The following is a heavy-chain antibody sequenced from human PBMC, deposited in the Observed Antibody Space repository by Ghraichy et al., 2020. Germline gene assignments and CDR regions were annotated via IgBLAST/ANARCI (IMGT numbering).Heavy chain of an antibody. D-gene: IGHD4-23*01. CDR1: GFTFSSYA. Sequence: GGSLRLSCAASGFTFSSYAMSWVRQAPGKGLEWVSAISGSGGSTYYADSVKGRFTISRDNSKNTLYLQMNSLRAEDTAVYYCANFPGGTRTPFDYWGQGTLVTVSS. J-gene: IGHJ4*02. CDR2: ISGSGGST. CDR3: ANFPGGTRTPFDY. V-gene: IGHV3-23*01.